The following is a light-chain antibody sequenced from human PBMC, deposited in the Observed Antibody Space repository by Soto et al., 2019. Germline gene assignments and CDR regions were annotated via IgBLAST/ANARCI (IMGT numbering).Light chain of an antibody. CDR3: QQYGSSQSIT. J-gene: IGKJ5*01. CDR1: QSVINNY. V-gene: IGKV3-20*01. CDR2: GAS. Sequence: EIVLTQSPGTLSLSPGERATLSCRASQSVINNYLAWYQQKPGQAPRLLLYGASNRATGIPDRFSGSGPGTDFTLTISRLEPEDFAVYYCQQYGSSQSITFGQGTRLENK.